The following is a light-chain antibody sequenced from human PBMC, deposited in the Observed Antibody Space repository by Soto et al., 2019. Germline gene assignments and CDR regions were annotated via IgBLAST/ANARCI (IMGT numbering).Light chain of an antibody. CDR1: QSVNIY. J-gene: IGKJ4*01. CDR2: DAS. Sequence: EIVLTQSPATLSWYPGERATLSWRASQSVNIYLAWYQQKPGQAPRLLIYDASNRATGIPARFSGSGSGTDFTLTISSLEPEDIAVYYCQQRSNWRVTFGGGTKVDIK. V-gene: IGKV3-11*01. CDR3: QQRSNWRVT.